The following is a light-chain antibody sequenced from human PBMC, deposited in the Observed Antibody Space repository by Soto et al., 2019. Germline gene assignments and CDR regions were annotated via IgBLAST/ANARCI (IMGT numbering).Light chain of an antibody. V-gene: IGKV1-5*03. Sequence: DIQMTQSPSTLSASVGDRVTITCRASQSISSWLAWYQQKPGKAPTLLIYKASSLEGGVPSRFSGSGSGTEFTLTISSLQSDDFANYYCQQYSDYSTFGQGTKVEIK. CDR1: QSISSW. J-gene: IGKJ1*01. CDR3: QQYSDYST. CDR2: KAS.